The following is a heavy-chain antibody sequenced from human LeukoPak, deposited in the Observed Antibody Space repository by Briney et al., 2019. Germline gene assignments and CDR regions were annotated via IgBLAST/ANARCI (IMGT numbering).Heavy chain of an antibody. J-gene: IGHJ4*02. CDR2: IYYTGST. D-gene: IGHD6-19*01. CDR3: VKSGGYGLIDY. Sequence: SETLSLTCTVSGASIGGSGYYLGWIRQPPGKGLEWIGNIYYTGSTYYNASLQSRVTISIDMSKNQFSLRLSSVTAADTAMYYCVKSGGYGLIDYWGQGTLVTVSS. V-gene: IGHV4-39*01. CDR1: GASIGGSGYY.